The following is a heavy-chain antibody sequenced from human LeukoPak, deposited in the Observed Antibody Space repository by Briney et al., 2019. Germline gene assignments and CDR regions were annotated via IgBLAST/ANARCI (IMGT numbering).Heavy chain of an antibody. CDR2: ISGSGGRT. Sequence: GGSLRLSCAASGFTFSGYAMSWVRQTPGKGLEWVSAISGSGGRTYYADSVRGRFTISRDNSEDTLHLQMNSLRAEDTAVYYCAKTGGDSVLYYYYMDVWGKGTTVTVSS. CDR1: GFTFSGYA. J-gene: IGHJ6*03. CDR3: AKTGGDSVLYYYYMDV. D-gene: IGHD3-10*01. V-gene: IGHV3-23*01.